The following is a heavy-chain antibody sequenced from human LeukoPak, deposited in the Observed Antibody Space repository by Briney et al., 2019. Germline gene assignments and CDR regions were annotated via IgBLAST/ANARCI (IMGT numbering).Heavy chain of an antibody. J-gene: IGHJ6*04. CDR1: GFTFSTFA. Sequence: PGTSLRLSCEGSGFTFSTFAMHWVRQAPGKGLECVAVIWSDGTKRDYADSVKGRFTISRDNCKNTLYLQMNSLRGEDTAVYFCARDFPDYDYYYYGMDVWGKGTTVTVSS. V-gene: IGHV3-33*01. D-gene: IGHD4-17*01. CDR3: ARDFPDYDYYYYGMDV. CDR2: IWSDGTKR.